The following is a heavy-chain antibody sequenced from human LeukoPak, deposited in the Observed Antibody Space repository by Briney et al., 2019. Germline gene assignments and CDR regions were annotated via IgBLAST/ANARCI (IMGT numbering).Heavy chain of an antibody. J-gene: IGHJ6*03. D-gene: IGHD6-19*01. Sequence: ASVKVSCKASGYTFTSYGISWVRQAPGQGLEWMGIINPSGGSTSYAQKFQGRVTMTRDTSTSTVYMELSSLRSEDTAVYYCARDAEPGFNYYYYYMDVWGKGTTVTISS. CDR2: INPSGGST. CDR3: ARDAEPGFNYYYYYMDV. CDR1: GYTFTSYG. V-gene: IGHV1-46*01.